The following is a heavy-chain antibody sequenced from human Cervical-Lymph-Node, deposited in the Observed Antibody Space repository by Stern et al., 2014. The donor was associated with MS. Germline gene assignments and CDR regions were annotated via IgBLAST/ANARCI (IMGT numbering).Heavy chain of an antibody. CDR2: ISHSGDT. CDR1: GGSISSRY. V-gene: IGHV4-59*08. CDR3: ARLSTAVDF. Sequence: VQLVESGPGLVKPSETLSLTCAVSGGSISSRYWGWIRQPPGKGLEWIGLISHSGDTKYNPSPKRRVTILLDHSKNQFSPKVTPVTAADTAVYYCARLSTAVDFWGQGTLVTVSS. J-gene: IGHJ4*02.